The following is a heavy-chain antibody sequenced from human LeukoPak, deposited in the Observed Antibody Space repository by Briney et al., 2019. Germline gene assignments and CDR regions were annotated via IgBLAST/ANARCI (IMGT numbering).Heavy chain of an antibody. CDR1: GGSISSYY. V-gene: IGHV4-59*01. CDR2: IYYSGST. J-gene: IGHJ5*02. Sequence: SETLSLTCTVSGGSISSYYWSWIRQPPGKGLEWIGYIYYSGSTNSNPSLKSRVTISVDTSKNQFSLKVSSVTAADTAIYYCARGYNWFDPWGQGTLVTVSS. CDR3: ARGYNWFDP.